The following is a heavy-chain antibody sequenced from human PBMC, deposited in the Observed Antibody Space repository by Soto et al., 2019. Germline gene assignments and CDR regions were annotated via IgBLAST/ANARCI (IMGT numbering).Heavy chain of an antibody. CDR1: GFTFSSYW. D-gene: IGHD6-6*01. CDR3: ARTIYITSSGY. J-gene: IGHJ4*02. CDR2: INSDGSST. V-gene: IGHV3-74*01. Sequence: EVQLVESGGGLVQPGGSLRLSCAASGFTFSSYWMHWVRQAPGKGLVWVSRINSDGSSTSYADSVKGRFTISRDNAKNTVYLAMGRLGAEDTAVYYCARTIYITSSGYWGQGTLVTVSS.